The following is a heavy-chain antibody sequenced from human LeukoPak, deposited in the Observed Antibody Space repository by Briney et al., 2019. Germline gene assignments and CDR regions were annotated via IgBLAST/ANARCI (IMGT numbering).Heavy chain of an antibody. CDR1: GFTFSSYA. Sequence: PGGSLRLSCEASGFTFSSYAMSWVRQAPGKGLEWVSAISGSGGSTYYADSVKGRFTISRDNSKNTLYLQMNSLRAEDTAVYYCAKESGSGSYYTYYYYYGMDVWGKGTTVTVSS. D-gene: IGHD3-10*01. CDR2: ISGSGGST. V-gene: IGHV3-23*01. J-gene: IGHJ6*04. CDR3: AKESGSGSYYTYYYYYGMDV.